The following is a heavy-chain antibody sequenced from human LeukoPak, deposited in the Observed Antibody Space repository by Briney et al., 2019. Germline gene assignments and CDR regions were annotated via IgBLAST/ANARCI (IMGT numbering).Heavy chain of an antibody. CDR2: IYHSGST. J-gene: IGHJ4*02. Sequence: SETLSLTCTVSGYSISSGYYWGWIRQPPGKGLEWIGSIYHSGSTYYNPSLKSRVTISVDTSKNQFSLKLSSVTAADTAVYYCARVPLVVVAATPGRFDHWGQGTLVTVSS. CDR1: GYSISSGYY. V-gene: IGHV4-38-2*02. D-gene: IGHD2-15*01. CDR3: ARVPLVVVAATPGRFDH.